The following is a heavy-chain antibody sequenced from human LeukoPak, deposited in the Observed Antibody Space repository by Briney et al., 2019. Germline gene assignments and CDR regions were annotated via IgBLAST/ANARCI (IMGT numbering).Heavy chain of an antibody. Sequence: GESLKSSCKGSGYSFTSSWIGWMRQMPGKGLEWMGIIYPSDSDTRYSPSFQGQVTISADKSISTAYLQWSSLKASDTAMYYCARLVGYCSGGSCDHFDYWGQGTLVTGSS. CDR1: GYSFTSSW. D-gene: IGHD2-15*01. J-gene: IGHJ4*02. CDR3: ARLVGYCSGGSCDHFDY. V-gene: IGHV5-51*01. CDR2: IYPSDSDT.